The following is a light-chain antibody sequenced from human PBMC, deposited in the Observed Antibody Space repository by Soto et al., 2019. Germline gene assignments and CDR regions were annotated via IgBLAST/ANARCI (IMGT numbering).Light chain of an antibody. CDR2: GAS. CDR1: QTVSSSF. CDR3: QQCGTSPKT. V-gene: IGKV3-20*01. Sequence: EIVLTQSPGTLSLSPGDRATLSCRASQTVSSSFLAWYQHKPGQAPRLLIYGASSRATGIPDRFSGSGSGTDFTLTISRLEPEDFALYYCQQCGTSPKTFGQGTKVEVK. J-gene: IGKJ1*01.